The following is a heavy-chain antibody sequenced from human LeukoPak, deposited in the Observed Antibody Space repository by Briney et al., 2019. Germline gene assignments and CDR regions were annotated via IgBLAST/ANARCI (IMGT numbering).Heavy chain of an antibody. CDR3: ASVSDYYYYYMDV. CDR1: GGTFIIYA. Sequence: GASVTVSCKASGGTFIIYAISWVRQAPGQGLEWMGGIIPILGTANYAQKFQGRVTITADKSTSTAYMELSSLRSEDTAVYYCASVSDYYYYYMDVWGKGTTVTVSS. CDR2: IIPILGTA. J-gene: IGHJ6*03. V-gene: IGHV1-69*06. D-gene: IGHD3-10*01.